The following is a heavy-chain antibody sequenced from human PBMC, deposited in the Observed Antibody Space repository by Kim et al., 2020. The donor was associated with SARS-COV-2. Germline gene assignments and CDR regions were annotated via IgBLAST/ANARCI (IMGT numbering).Heavy chain of an antibody. CDR2: IYYSGST. CDR1: GGSISSYY. CDR3: ARGIPGIAVGALAY. Sequence: SETLSLTCTVSGGSISSYYWSWIRQPPGKGLEWIGYIYYSGSTNYNPSLKSRVTISVDTSKNQFSLKLSSVTAADTAVYYCARGIPGIAVGALAYWGQGTLVTVSS. D-gene: IGHD6-19*01. V-gene: IGHV4-59*13. J-gene: IGHJ4*02.